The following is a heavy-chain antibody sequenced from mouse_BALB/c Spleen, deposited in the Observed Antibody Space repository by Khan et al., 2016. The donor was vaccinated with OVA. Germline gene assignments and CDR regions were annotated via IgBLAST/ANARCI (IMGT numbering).Heavy chain of an antibody. J-gene: IGHJ3*01. CDR1: GYTFTTYT. Sequence: VKLQESGAELARPGASVKMSCKASGYTFTTYTIHWVKQRPGQGLEWIGYIIPSNDYTNYNQKFKDRATLTADKSSSTAYMQLSSLTSKESAVYYCVREGAYYRSDGWFAYWGQGTLVTVSA. CDR3: VREGAYYRSDGWFAY. D-gene: IGHD2-14*01. CDR2: IIPSNDYT. V-gene: IGHV1-4*01.